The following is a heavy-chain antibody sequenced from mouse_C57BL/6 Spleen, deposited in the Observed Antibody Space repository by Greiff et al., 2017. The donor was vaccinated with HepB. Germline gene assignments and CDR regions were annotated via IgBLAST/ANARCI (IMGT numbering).Heavy chain of an antibody. Sequence: VQLQQSGPELVKPGASVKISCKASGYSFTGYYMNWVKQSPEKSLEWIGEINPSTGGTTYNQKFKAKATLTVDKSSSTAYMQLKSLTSEDSAVYYCARNDYYWYFDVWGTGTTVTVSS. V-gene: IGHV1-42*01. D-gene: IGHD2-4*01. J-gene: IGHJ1*03. CDR3: ARNDYYWYFDV. CDR2: INPSTGGT. CDR1: GYSFTGYY.